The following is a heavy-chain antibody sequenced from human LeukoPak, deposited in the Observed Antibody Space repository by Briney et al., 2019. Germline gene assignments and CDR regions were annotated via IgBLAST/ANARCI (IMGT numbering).Heavy chain of an antibody. CDR2: ISHDGSNK. CDR1: GFNFSSYA. CDR3: ARDAYYDFWSGYYTPSYYYYGMDV. Sequence: GGSLRLSCAASGFNFSSYAMHWVRQAPGKGLEWVAVISHDGSNKYYADSVKGRFTISRDNSKNTLYVQMNSLRAEDTAVYYCARDAYYDFWSGYYTPSYYYYGMDVWGQGTTVTVSS. J-gene: IGHJ6*02. D-gene: IGHD3-3*01. V-gene: IGHV3-30-3*01.